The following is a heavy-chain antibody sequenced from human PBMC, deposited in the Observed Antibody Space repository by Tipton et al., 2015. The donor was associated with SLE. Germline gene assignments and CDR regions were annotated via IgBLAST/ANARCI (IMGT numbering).Heavy chain of an antibody. J-gene: IGHJ4*02. V-gene: IGHV4-34*01. D-gene: IGHD6-19*01. CDR1: GGSFSGYY. CDR2: INHRGTT. CDR3: ARGITVAGTGGFDY. Sequence: LRLSCAVYGGSFSGYYWNWIRQPPGKGLEWIGEINHRGTTSYNPSLKSRVTISVDTSKNQFSLKLNSVTAADTAVYYCARGITVAGTGGFDYWGQGTLVTVSS.